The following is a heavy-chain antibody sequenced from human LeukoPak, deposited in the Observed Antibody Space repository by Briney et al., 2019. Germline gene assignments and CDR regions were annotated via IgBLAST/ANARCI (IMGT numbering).Heavy chain of an antibody. Sequence: SETPSLTCTVSGASISSYYWSWIRQPPGKGLEWIGYIYYSGSTNYNPSLKSRVTISVDTSKNQFSLKLSSVTAADTAVYYCARPSPYYYDSSGYYSGYAFDIWGQGTMVTVSS. CDR3: ARPSPYYYDSSGYYSGYAFDI. CDR2: IYYSGST. V-gene: IGHV4-59*08. CDR1: GASISSYY. D-gene: IGHD3-22*01. J-gene: IGHJ3*02.